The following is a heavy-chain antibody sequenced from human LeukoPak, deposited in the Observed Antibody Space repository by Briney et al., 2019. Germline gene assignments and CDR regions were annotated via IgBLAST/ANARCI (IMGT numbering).Heavy chain of an antibody. D-gene: IGHD3-10*01. CDR1: GYTLTIYD. V-gene: IGHV1-8*01. CDR3: ASGHGSGSYYHDY. CDR2: MNPNSGNT. J-gene: IGHJ4*02. Sequence: ASVKVSCKAYGYTLTIYDINWVRQATGQGLEWMGWMNPNSGNTGYAQKFQGRVTMTRNTSISTAYMELSSLRSEDTAVYYCASGHGSGSYYHDYWGQGTLVTVSS.